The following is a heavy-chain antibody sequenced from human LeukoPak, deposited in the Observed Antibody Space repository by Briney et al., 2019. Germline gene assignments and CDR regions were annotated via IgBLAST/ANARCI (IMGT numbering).Heavy chain of an antibody. Sequence: SQTLSLTCTVSGGPISSGSYYWGWIRQPPGKGLEWIGSIYYSGSTYYNPSLKSRVTISVDTSKNQFSLKLSSVTAADTAVYYCARPNIRYCSGGACSNDGSDYWGQGTLVTVSS. CDR1: GGPISSGSYY. CDR2: IYYSGST. D-gene: IGHD2-15*01. J-gene: IGHJ4*02. V-gene: IGHV4-39*07. CDR3: ARPNIRYCSGGACSNDGSDY.